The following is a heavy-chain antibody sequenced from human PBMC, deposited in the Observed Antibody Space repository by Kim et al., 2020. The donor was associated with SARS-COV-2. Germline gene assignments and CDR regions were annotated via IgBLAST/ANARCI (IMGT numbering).Heavy chain of an antibody. CDR2: ISYDGSNK. Sequence: GGSLRLSCAASGFTFSSYSMHWVRQAPGKGLEWVAVISYDGSNKYYADSVKGRFTISRDNSKNTLYLQMNSLRAEDTAVYYCAKESGSGSYYAWTYYYYGMDVWGQGTTVTVS. CDR3: AKESGSGSYYAWTYYYYGMDV. V-gene: IGHV3-30*18. D-gene: IGHD3-10*01. J-gene: IGHJ6*02. CDR1: GFTFSSYS.